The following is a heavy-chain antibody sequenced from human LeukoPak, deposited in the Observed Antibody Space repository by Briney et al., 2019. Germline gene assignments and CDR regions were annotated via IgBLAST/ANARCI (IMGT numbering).Heavy chain of an antibody. Sequence: GASVKVSCKASGYTFTSYDVSWVRQAPGQGLEWMGWISAYNGNTNYAQGFRGRVTMTTDTSTSTAYMELRSLRSDDTAVYYCARGNRYSSRWYEGFDYWGQGTLVTVSS. V-gene: IGHV1-18*04. D-gene: IGHD6-13*01. CDR2: ISAYNGNT. J-gene: IGHJ4*02. CDR1: GYTFTSYD. CDR3: ARGNRYSSRWYEGFDY.